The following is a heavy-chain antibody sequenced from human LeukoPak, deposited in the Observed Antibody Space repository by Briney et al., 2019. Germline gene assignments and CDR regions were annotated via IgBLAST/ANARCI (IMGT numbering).Heavy chain of an antibody. Sequence: GGSLRLSCAASGFIFSNCAMHWVRQAPGKGLEWVAVIWYDGVNKYYADSVEGRFTISRDNSKNTLYLQMNSLRAEDTAVYYCARAKYTSGYRNDVFDIWGQGTMVTVSS. CDR2: IWYDGVNK. D-gene: IGHD6-19*01. J-gene: IGHJ3*02. CDR3: ARAKYTSGYRNDVFDI. V-gene: IGHV3-33*01. CDR1: GFIFSNCA.